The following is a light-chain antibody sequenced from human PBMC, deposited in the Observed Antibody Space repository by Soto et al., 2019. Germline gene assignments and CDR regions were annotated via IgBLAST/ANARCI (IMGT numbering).Light chain of an antibody. CDR3: QQYYSYPHP. V-gene: IGKV1-8*01. CDR1: QGISSY. J-gene: IGKJ4*01. CDR2: AAS. Sequence: IRMTQSPSSLSESTVDRVTITFRASQGISSYLAWYQQKPGKAPKLLIYAASTLQSGVPSRFSGSGSGTDFTLTISCLQSEDFATYYCQQYYSYPHPFGGGTKV.